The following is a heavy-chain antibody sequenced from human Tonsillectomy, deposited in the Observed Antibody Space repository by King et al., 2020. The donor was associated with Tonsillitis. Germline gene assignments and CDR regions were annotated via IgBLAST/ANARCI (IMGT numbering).Heavy chain of an antibody. Sequence: VQLVESGAEVKKPGDSLTISCTGSGYSFTTYWIGWVRQMPGNGLEWMGIIYPGDSDTRYSPSFQGQVTISADKSISTAYLQWSSLKASDTAMYYCASTSEDIVVVPAAFDYWGQGTLVTVSS. CDR1: GYSFTTYW. V-gene: IGHV5-51*03. CDR2: IYPGDSDT. D-gene: IGHD2-2*01. CDR3: ASTSEDIVVVPAAFDY. J-gene: IGHJ4*02.